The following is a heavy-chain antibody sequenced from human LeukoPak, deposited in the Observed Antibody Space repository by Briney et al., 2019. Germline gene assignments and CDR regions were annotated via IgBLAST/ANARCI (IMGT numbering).Heavy chain of an antibody. V-gene: IGHV4-4*07. Sequence: SETLSLTCTVSGGSISTTAYYWSWIRQPAGKGLEWIGRIYTSGSTNYNPSLKSRVTMSVDTSKNQFSLKLSSVTAADTAVYYCARDTYYYDSSGYVYFDYWGQGTLVTVSS. CDR2: IYTSGST. J-gene: IGHJ4*02. D-gene: IGHD3-22*01. CDR3: ARDTYYYDSSGYVYFDY. CDR1: GGSISTTAYY.